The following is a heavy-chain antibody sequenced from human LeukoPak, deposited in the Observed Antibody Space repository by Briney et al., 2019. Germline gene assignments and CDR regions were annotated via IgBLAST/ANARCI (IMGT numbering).Heavy chain of an antibody. V-gene: IGHV1-2*02. CDR2: INPNSGGT. D-gene: IGHD6-19*01. Sequence: ASVTVSCKATGYTFTGYHMHWGRQAPGQGLEWMGWINPNSGGTNYAQKFQGRVTMTRDTSISTAYMERSRQRSDDTAVYYCATSFAGMSVSYYYYYYVMDVWGQGTTVTVSS. CDR1: GYTFTGYH. CDR3: ATSFAGMSVSYYYYYYVMDV. J-gene: IGHJ6*02.